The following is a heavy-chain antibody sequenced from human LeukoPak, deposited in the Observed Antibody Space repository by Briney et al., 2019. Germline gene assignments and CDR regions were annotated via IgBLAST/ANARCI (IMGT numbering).Heavy chain of an antibody. J-gene: IGHJ4*02. D-gene: IGHD1-26*01. CDR2: ISSRSSYI. V-gene: IGHV3-21*01. CDR1: GFTFSTYT. CDR3: ATGEGGSYPRLYFDD. Sequence: GGSLRLSCAASGFTFSTYTMNWVRQAPGKGLEWVSSISSRSSYIYYADSVKGRFTISRDNAKNSLYLQMNSLRVEDTAVYYCATGEGGSYPRLYFDDWGQGTLVTVSS.